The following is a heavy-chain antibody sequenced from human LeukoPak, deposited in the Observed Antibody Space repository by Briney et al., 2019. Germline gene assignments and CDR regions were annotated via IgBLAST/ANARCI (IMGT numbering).Heavy chain of an antibody. Sequence: SETLSLTCAVYGGSFSGYYWSWIRQPPGKGLEWIGEINHSGSTNYNPSLKSRVTISVDTSKNQFSLKLSSVTAADTAVYYCARGRKIRGGGSCYDYWGQGTLVTVSS. CDR1: GGSFSGYY. CDR3: ARGRKIRGGGSCYDY. CDR2: INHSGST. V-gene: IGHV4-34*01. D-gene: IGHD2-15*01. J-gene: IGHJ4*02.